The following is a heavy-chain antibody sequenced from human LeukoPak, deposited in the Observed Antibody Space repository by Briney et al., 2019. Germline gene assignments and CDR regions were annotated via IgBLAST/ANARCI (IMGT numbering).Heavy chain of an antibody. J-gene: IGHJ3*02. Sequence: SETLSLTCTVSGGSISSYYWSWIRQPPGKGLEWIGCIYYSGSTNYNPSFKSRVTISVDTSKNQFSLKLSSVTAADTAVYYCAKDLEWLFLIDAFDIWGQGTMVTVSS. CDR2: IYYSGST. CDR1: GGSISSYY. D-gene: IGHD3-3*01. V-gene: IGHV4-59*01. CDR3: AKDLEWLFLIDAFDI.